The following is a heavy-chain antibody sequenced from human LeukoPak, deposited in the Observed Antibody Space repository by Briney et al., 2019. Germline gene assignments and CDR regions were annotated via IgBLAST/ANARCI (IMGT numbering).Heavy chain of an antibody. V-gene: IGHV4-59*01. CDR2: IYYSGST. CDR1: GGSIGKYY. J-gene: IGHJ4*02. CDR3: ARSDSGGYYNEY. D-gene: IGHD3-22*01. Sequence: SETLYLTCNMSGGSIGKYYWSWIRQSPGEGLEWIGNIYYSGSTNYNPSLESRVTISEDTSKNEFSLKMSSVTTADTAVYYCARSDSGGYYNEYWGQGALVTVSA.